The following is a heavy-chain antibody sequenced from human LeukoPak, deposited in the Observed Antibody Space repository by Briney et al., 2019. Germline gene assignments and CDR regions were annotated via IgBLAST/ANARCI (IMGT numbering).Heavy chain of an antibody. Sequence: GGSLRLSCAASGFTFSSYGMHWARQAPGKGLEWVAVISYDGSNKYYADSVKGRFTISRDNSKNTLYLQMNSLRAEDTAVYYCAKDLDCSSTSCYTPWFDPWGQGTLVTVSS. CDR2: ISYDGSNK. CDR3: AKDLDCSSTSCYTPWFDP. V-gene: IGHV3-30*18. J-gene: IGHJ5*02. CDR1: GFTFSSYG. D-gene: IGHD2-2*02.